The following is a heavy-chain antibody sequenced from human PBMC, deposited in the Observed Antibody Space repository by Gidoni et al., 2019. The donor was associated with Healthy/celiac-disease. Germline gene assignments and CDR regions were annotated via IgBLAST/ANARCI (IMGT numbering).Heavy chain of an antibody. V-gene: IGHV3-21*01. D-gene: IGHD6-13*01. CDR2: SSSSSSYI. CDR3: ARVGGSAAGSSVWGVGGNKDY. Sequence: EVQLVESGGGLGSPGGARKLPGAASGFPSSSNSMKWVRQAPGKGLEWVSSSSSSSSYIYYADSVKGRFTISRDNAKTSLYLQMNSLRAEDTAVYYCARVGGSAAGSSVWGVGGNKDYWGQGTLVTVSS. J-gene: IGHJ4*02. CDR1: GFPSSSNS.